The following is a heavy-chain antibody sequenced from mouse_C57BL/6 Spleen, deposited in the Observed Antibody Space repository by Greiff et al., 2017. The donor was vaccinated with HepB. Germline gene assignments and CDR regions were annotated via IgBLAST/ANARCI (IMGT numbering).Heavy chain of an antibody. V-gene: IGHV1-19*01. J-gene: IGHJ1*03. D-gene: IGHD2-2*01. CDR2: INPYNGGT. CDR3: ARGGYYGYFDV. CDR1: GYTFTDYY. Sequence: EVQLQQSGPVLVKPGASVKMSCKASGYTFTDYYMNWVKQSHGKSLEWIGVINPYNGGTSYNQKFKGKATLTVDTSSSTAYMELNSLTSEDSAVYDCARGGYYGYFDVWGTGTTVTVSS.